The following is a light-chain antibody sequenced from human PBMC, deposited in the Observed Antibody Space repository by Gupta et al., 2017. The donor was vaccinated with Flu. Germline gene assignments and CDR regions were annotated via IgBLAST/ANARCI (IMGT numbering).Light chain of an antibody. CDR1: SSDVGGYNY. CDR3: CSFAGTSTYV. V-gene: IGLV2-11*01. Sequence: QSALTQPRSVSGSAGQSVTISCTGTSSDVGGYNYVSWYQQCPGKAPKFMIYDVNTRASGAPDRFSGSKSGNTASLTISGLQAEDEADYYCCSFAGTSTYVFGTGTEVTVL. J-gene: IGLJ1*01. CDR2: DVN.